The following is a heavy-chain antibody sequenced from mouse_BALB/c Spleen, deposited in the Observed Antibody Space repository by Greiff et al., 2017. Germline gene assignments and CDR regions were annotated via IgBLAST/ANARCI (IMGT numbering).Heavy chain of an antibody. CDR1: GYAFSSYW. CDR2: IYPGDGDT. D-gene: IGHD2-4*01. V-gene: IGHV1-80*01. J-gene: IGHJ1*01. CDR3: ARGLPYWYFDV. Sequence: QVQLQQSGAELVRPGSSVKISCKASGYAFSSYWMNWVKQRPGQGLEWIGQIYPGDGDTNYYGKFKGKATLTADKSSSTAYMQLSSLTSEDSAVYFCARGLPYWYFDVWGAGTTVTVSS.